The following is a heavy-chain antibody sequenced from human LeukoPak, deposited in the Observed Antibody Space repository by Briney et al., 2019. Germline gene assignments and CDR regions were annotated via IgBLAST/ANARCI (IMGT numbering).Heavy chain of an antibody. CDR3: ARVAARPPYYFDY. V-gene: IGHV4-39*07. Sequence: SETLSLTCTVSGDSINNNVYYWGWIRQPPGKGLEWIGEINHSGSTNYNPSLKSRVTISVDTSKNQFSLKLSSVTAADTAVYYCARVAARPPYYFDYWGQGTLVTVSS. CDR2: INHSGST. CDR1: GDSINNNVYY. J-gene: IGHJ4*02. D-gene: IGHD6-6*01.